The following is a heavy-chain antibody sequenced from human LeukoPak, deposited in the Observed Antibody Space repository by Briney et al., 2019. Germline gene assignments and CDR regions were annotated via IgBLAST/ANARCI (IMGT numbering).Heavy chain of an antibody. J-gene: IGHJ6*03. Sequence: SETLSLICTVSDTSINTYYWSWIRQPAGKGLEWIGHMYATGTTNYNPSLKSRVTISVDTSKNQFSLKLSSVTAADTAVYYCARAMGSSSSYYMDVWGKGTTVTVSS. CDR3: ARAMGSSSSYYMDV. CDR1: DTSINTYY. D-gene: IGHD6-6*01. V-gene: IGHV4-4*07. CDR2: MYATGTT.